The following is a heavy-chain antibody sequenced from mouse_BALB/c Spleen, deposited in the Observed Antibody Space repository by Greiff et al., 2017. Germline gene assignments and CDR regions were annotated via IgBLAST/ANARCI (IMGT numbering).Heavy chain of an antibody. CDR1: GFSLTSYG. CDR3: ARDRGNYVAY. D-gene: IGHD2-1*01. Sequence: QVHVKQSGPGLVAPSQSLSITCTVSGFSLTSYGVHWVRQPPGKGLEWLGVIWAGGSTHYNSALMSRLSISKDNSKSQVFLKMNSLQTDDTAMYYCARDRGNYVAYWGQGTLVTVSA. CDR2: IWAGGST. J-gene: IGHJ3*01. V-gene: IGHV2-9*02.